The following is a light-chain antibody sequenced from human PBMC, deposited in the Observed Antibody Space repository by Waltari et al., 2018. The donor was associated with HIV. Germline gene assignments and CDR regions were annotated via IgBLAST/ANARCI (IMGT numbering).Light chain of an antibody. J-gene: IGKJ3*01. V-gene: IGKV1-5*03. CDR2: KAS. CDR1: QSINAW. Sequence: DIQMTKSPSTLSASVGDRVIITCRASQSINAWLAWYQQIPGKAPRLLIYKASNLQSGVPSRFSGSGSGTEFTLTISSLQPDDFATYYCQQYNNFPATFGPGTKVDIK. CDR3: QQYNNFPAT.